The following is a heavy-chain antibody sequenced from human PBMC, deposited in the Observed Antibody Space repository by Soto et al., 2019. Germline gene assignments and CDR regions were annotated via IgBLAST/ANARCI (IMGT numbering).Heavy chain of an antibody. CDR1: GGSLSGFF. J-gene: IGHJ4*02. CDR2: INHSGST. Sequence: QVQLQQWGAGLLKSSETLSLTCAVYGGSLSGFFWTWIRQPPGKGLEWIGEINHSGSTNYNPSLKSRVTISVATSENQFSLRLTSVTAADTAVYYCVRGQWLPRGEYWGQGTLVTVSS. V-gene: IGHV4-34*02. CDR3: VRGQWLPRGEY. D-gene: IGHD6-19*01.